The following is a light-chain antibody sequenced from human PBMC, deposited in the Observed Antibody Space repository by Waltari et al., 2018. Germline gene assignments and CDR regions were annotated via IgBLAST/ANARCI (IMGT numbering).Light chain of an antibody. CDR2: DTT. Sequence: SVLTQPPSVSGAPGQRVTISCTGRTSNLGARFDVPPYQQLPGTAPKLLIYDTTNRPSGVPDRFSGSRSGTSASLAISGLQPEDEADYYCQSYDHTLSASVFGGGTKLTVL. J-gene: IGLJ2*01. CDR1: TSNLGARFD. CDR3: QSYDHTLSASV. V-gene: IGLV1-40*01.